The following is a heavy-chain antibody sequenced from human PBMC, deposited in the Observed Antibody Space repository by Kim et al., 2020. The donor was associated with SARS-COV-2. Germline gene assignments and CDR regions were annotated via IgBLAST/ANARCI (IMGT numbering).Heavy chain of an antibody. CDR3: ARHLPTHSSWYFPDSGRWFDP. V-gene: IGHV5-10-1*01. D-gene: IGHD6-13*01. CDR2: IDPSDSYT. Sequence: GESLKISCKGSGYSFTSYWISWVRQMPGKGLEWMGRIDPSDSYTNYSPSFQGHVTISADKSISTAYLQWSSLKASDTAMYYCARHLPTHSSWYFPDSGRWFDPWGQGTLVTVSS. J-gene: IGHJ5*02. CDR1: GYSFTSYW.